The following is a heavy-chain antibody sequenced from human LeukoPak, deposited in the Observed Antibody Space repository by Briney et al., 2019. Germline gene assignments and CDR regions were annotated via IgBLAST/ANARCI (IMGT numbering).Heavy chain of an antibody. Sequence: ASVKVSCKASGYTFTSYGISWVRQAPGQGLEWMGWISAYNGNTNNAQKLQGRVTMTTDTSTSTAYMELRSLRSDDTAVYYCAKTSSNRLYNWFDPWGQGTLVTVSS. CDR1: GYTFTSYG. CDR2: ISAYNGNT. J-gene: IGHJ5*02. V-gene: IGHV1-18*01. CDR3: AKTSSNRLYNWFDP. D-gene: IGHD1-14*01.